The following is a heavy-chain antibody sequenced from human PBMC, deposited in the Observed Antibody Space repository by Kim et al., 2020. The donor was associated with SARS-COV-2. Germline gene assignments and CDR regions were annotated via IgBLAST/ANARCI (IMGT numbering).Heavy chain of an antibody. Sequence: GGSLRLSCAASGFTFSSYGMNWVRQAPGKGLEWVSAISGDGSKKYYADSVKGRFTISRDNSKNTLYLQMNSLRAEDTAVYFCARQGIVRATTGFDYWGQG. CDR2: ISGDGSKK. CDR1: GFTFSSYG. J-gene: IGHJ4*02. V-gene: IGHV3-33*01. D-gene: IGHD1-26*01. CDR3: ARQGIVRATTGFDY.